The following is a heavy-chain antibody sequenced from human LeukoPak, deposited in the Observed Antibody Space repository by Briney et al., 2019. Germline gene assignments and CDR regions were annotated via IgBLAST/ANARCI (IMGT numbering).Heavy chain of an antibody. CDR1: GYSFTSYW. CDR2: IHPGDSDT. V-gene: IGHV5-51*01. Sequence: GESLKISCKGSGYSFTSYWIGWVRQMPGKGLEWMGIIHPGDSDTRYSPSFQGQVTISADKSISTAYLQWSSLKASDTAKYYCARHGSYGYLTFDYWGQGTLVTVSS. CDR3: ARHGSYGYLTFDY. D-gene: IGHD5-18*01. J-gene: IGHJ4*02.